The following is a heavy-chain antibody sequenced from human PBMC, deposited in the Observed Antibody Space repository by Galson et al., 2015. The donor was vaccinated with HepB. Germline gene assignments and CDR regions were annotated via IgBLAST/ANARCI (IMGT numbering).Heavy chain of an antibody. Sequence: SVKVSCKASGYTFTSYGISWVRQAPGQGLEWMGWISAYNGNTNYAQKLQGRVTMTTDTSTSTAYMELRSLRSDDTAVYYCARVVREDYGDVYHYYYYYMDVWGKGTTVTVSS. J-gene: IGHJ6*03. CDR3: ARVVREDYGDVYHYYYYYMDV. V-gene: IGHV1-18*01. CDR2: ISAYNGNT. D-gene: IGHD4-17*01. CDR1: GYTFTSYG.